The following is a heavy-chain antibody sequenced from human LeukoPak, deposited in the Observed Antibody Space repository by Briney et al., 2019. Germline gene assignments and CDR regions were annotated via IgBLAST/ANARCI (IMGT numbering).Heavy chain of an antibody. V-gene: IGHV1-18*01. CDR2: ISAYNGNT. D-gene: IGHD6-13*01. CDR1: GYTFTTYG. J-gene: IGHJ4*02. Sequence: ASVKVSCKASGYTFTTYGISWVRQAPGQGLEWMGWISAYNGNTNYAQKFQGRVTMTTDTSTTTAYMELRNLRSDDTAVYYCARVRSTTAAALYWGQGTLVTVSS. CDR3: ARVRSTTAAALY.